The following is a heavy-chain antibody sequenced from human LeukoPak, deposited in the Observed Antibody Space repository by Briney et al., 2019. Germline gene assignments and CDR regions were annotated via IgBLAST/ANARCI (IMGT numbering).Heavy chain of an antibody. V-gene: IGHV3-74*01. CDR1: GFTFDDYA. CDR3: TRGWSYFDY. D-gene: IGHD2-15*01. J-gene: IGHJ4*02. Sequence: GSLRLSCAASGFTFDDYAMHWVRQAPGKGLVWVSRINSDGSSTTYADSVKGRFTISRDNAKNTLYLQMNSLRAEDTAVYYCTRGWSYFDYWGQGTLVTVSS. CDR2: INSDGSST.